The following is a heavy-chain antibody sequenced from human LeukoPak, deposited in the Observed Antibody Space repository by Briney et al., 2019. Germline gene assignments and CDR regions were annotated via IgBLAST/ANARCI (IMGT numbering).Heavy chain of an antibody. CDR3: ARDLVEEWLVRRDYFDY. V-gene: IGHV4-38-2*02. J-gene: IGHJ4*02. D-gene: IGHD6-19*01. CDR2: IYHSGST. Sequence: SETLSLTCTVSGYSISSGYYWGWIRQPPGKGLEWIGSIYHSGSTYYNPSLKSRVTISVDTSKNQFSLKLSSVTAADTAVYYCARDLVEEWLVRRDYFDYWGQGTLVTVSS. CDR1: GYSISSGYY.